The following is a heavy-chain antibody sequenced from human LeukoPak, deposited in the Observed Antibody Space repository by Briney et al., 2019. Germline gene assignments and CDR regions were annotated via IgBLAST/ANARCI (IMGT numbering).Heavy chain of an antibody. D-gene: IGHD6-19*01. CDR3: AREERQWLGFDY. V-gene: IGHV1-2*02. Sequence: YYXHXVRQXPGXGXGWVGWINPNSGGTNYAQKFEGRVTMTRDTSISTAYMELSRLRSDDTAVYYCAREERQWLGFDYWGQGTLVTVSS. CDR2: INPNSGGT. J-gene: IGHJ4*02. CDR1: YY.